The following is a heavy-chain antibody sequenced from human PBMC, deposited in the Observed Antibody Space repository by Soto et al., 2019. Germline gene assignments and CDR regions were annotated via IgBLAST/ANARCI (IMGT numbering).Heavy chain of an antibody. CDR1: GGTFSSYT. J-gene: IGHJ5*02. D-gene: IGHD3-16*02. Sequence: SVKVSCKASGGTFSSYTISWVRQAPGQGLEWMGRIIPILGIANYAQKFQGRVTITADKSTSTAYMELSSLRSEDTAVYYCARSPLSGYELSVWFDPWGQGTLVTVSS. V-gene: IGHV1-69*02. CDR2: IIPILGIA. CDR3: ARSPLSGYELSVWFDP.